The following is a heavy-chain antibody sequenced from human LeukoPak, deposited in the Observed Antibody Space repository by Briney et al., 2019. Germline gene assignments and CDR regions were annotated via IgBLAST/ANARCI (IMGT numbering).Heavy chain of an antibody. Sequence: GESLKISCKGSGYSFTSYWIGWVRQMPGKGLEWMGIIYPGDSDTRYSPSFQGQVTISADKSISTAYLQWSSLKASDTAMYYCARLGPNGSGSYYNVNYFDYWGQGTLVTVSS. CDR1: GYSFTSYW. D-gene: IGHD3-10*01. CDR2: IYPGDSDT. V-gene: IGHV5-51*01. CDR3: ARLGPNGSGSYYNVNYFDY. J-gene: IGHJ4*02.